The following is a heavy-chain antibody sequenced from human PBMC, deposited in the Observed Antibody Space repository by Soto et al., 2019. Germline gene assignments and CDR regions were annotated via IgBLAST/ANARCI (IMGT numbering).Heavy chain of an antibody. Sequence: GESLKISCKGSGYTFTYYWIGWVRQMPGKGLEWMGIIYPGDSDTKYNPSFQGQVTISADKSITTTYLRWTSLKASDTAIYYCAASISYYGMDVWGQGTTVTVSS. J-gene: IGHJ6*02. CDR1: GYTFTYYW. V-gene: IGHV5-51*01. CDR3: AASISYYGMDV. CDR2: IYPGDSDT.